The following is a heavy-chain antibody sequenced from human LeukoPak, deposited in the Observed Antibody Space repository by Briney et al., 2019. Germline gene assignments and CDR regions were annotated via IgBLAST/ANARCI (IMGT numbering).Heavy chain of an antibody. J-gene: IGHJ6*02. CDR1: GYTFTGYY. D-gene: IGHD4-17*01. CDR2: ISAYNGNT. V-gene: IGHV1-18*04. CDR3: ARYGYYYYGMDV. Sequence: GASVKVSCKASGYTFTGYYMHWVRQAPGQGLEWMGWISAYNGNTNYAQKLQGRVTMTTDTSTSTAYMELRSLRSDDTAVYYCARYGYYYYGMDVWGQGTTVTVSS.